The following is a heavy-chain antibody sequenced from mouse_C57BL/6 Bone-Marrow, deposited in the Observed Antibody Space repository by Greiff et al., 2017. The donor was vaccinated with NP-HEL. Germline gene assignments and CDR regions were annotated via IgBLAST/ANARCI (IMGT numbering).Heavy chain of an antibody. CDR1: GYTFTSYW. V-gene: IGHV1-55*01. CDR3: ARNWDWYFDV. CDR2: IYPGSGST. D-gene: IGHD4-1*01. Sequence: VQLQQPGAELVKPGASVKMSCKASGYTFTSYWITWVKQRPGQGLEWIGDIYPGSGSTNYNEKFKSKATLTVDTSSSTAYMQLSGLTSEDSAVYYCARNWDWYFDVWGTGTTVTVSS. J-gene: IGHJ1*03.